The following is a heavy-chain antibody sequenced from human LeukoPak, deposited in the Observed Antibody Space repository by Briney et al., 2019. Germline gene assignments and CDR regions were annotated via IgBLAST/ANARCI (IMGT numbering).Heavy chain of an antibody. V-gene: IGHV1-18*01. D-gene: IGHD2-2*01. Sequence: ASVKVSCKASGYTFNNYGISWVRQAPGQGLQWMGWISTYNGETNYAQKLQGRVTMTTDTSTSTAYMELRSLRFDDAAVYYCARDPSDCSSTSCHAAFDIWGQGTMVTVSS. CDR1: GYTFNNYG. J-gene: IGHJ3*02. CDR3: ARDPSDCSSTSCHAAFDI. CDR2: ISTYNGET.